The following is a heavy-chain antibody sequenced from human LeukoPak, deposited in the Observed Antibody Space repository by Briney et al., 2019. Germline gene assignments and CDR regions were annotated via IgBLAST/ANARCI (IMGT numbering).Heavy chain of an antibody. V-gene: IGHV3-53*01. J-gene: IGHJ3*02. CDR3: ARGTPDTSCCAFDI. CDR2: IYDSGTT. D-gene: IGHD5-18*01. Sequence: HTGGSLRLSCAASGFTVSTNYMSWVRQAPGKGLEWVSIIYDSGTTHYADSVKGRFTISRDNLRNTLYLQMNSLRAEDTAVYYCARGTPDTSCCAFDIWGQGTMVTVSS. CDR1: GFTVSTNY.